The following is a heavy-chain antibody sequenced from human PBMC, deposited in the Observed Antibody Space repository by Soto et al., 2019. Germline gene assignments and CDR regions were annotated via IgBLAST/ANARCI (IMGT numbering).Heavy chain of an antibody. CDR3: ARVRRQWLVRSYYGMDV. D-gene: IGHD6-19*01. J-gene: IGHJ6*02. CDR1: GGTFSSYA. CDR2: IIPIFGTA. V-gene: IGHV1-69*01. Sequence: QVQLVQSGAEVKKPGSSVKVSCKASGGTFSSYAISWVRQAPGQGLEWMGGIIPIFGTANYAQKFQGRVTITADESTSTAYMELSSLRSEDTAVYYCARVRRQWLVRSYYGMDVWGQGTTVTVSS.